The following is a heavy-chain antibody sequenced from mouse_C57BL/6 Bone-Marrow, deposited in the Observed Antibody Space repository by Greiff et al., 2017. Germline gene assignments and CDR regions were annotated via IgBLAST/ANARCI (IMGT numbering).Heavy chain of an antibody. J-gene: IGHJ4*01. CDR2: IDPENGDT. CDR1: GFNIKADY. Sequence: EVTLQESGAELVRPGASVKLSCTASGFNIKADYMHWVKQRPEQGLEWIGWIDPENGDTEYASKFQGKAPITADTSSNTAYLQLSSLTSEDTAVYYCTRAMDYWGQGTSVTVSS. CDR3: TRAMDY. V-gene: IGHV14-4*01.